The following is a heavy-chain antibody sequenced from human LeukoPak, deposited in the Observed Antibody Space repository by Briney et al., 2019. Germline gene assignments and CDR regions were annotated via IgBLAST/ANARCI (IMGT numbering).Heavy chain of an antibody. J-gene: IGHJ4*02. CDR2: IKQDGSEK. D-gene: IGHD2-15*01. CDR3: ARARYWFDY. Sequence: PGGSQRLSCAASGFTFSTYWMSWVRQAPGKGLEWVANIKQDGSEKYYEDSMKGRFTISRDNAKNSLYLEMNSLRAEDTAVYYCARARYWFDYWGQGTLVTVSS. CDR1: GFTFSTYW. V-gene: IGHV3-7*01.